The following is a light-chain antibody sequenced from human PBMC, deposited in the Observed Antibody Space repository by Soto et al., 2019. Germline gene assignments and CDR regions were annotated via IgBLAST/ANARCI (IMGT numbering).Light chain of an antibody. J-gene: IGKJ2*03. CDR2: GAS. CDR1: QSVIRNY. V-gene: IGKV3-20*01. CDR3: QKYDTSPYS. Sequence: EGVLTQSPGTLSLSPGEGATLSCRSSQSVIRNYLAWYQKKPGQAPRLLIYGASSRATGIPDRFSGSGSGTGFTLTISRLEPEDLAVYYCQKYDTSPYSFGQGTKLEIK.